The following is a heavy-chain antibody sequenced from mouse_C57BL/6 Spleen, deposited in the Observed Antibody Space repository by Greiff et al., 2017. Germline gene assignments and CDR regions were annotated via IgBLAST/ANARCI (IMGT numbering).Heavy chain of an antibody. CDR1: GYTFTSYW. V-gene: IGHV1-55*01. J-gene: IGHJ3*01. D-gene: IGHD4-1*01. CDR2: IYPGSGST. Sequence: QVQLQQPGAELVKPGASVKMSCKASGYTFTSYWITWVKQRPGQGLEWIGDIYPGSGSTNYNEKFKSKATLTVDTSSSTAYMQLSSLTSEDSAVYYCARGGLTGRWFAYWGQGTLVTVSA. CDR3: ARGGLTGRWFAY.